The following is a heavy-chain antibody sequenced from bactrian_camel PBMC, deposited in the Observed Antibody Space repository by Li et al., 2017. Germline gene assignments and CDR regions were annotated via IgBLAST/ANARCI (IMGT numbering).Heavy chain of an antibody. J-gene: IGHJ4*01. D-gene: IGHD6*01. CDR3: VKPGLRTETY. CDR1: EYINSNCG. V-gene: IGHV3S53*01. Sequence: HVQLVESGGGSVQAGGSLKLSCAASEYINSNCGWAWYRQAPGKERELVSRINWNGNTNYADSAKGRFTISRDDAKNSLYLQLSSLKIEDTGMYYCVKPGLRTETYWGQGTQVTVS. CDR2: INWNGNT.